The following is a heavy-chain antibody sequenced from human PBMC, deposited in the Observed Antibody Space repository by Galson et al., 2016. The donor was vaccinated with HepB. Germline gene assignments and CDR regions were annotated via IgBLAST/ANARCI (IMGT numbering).Heavy chain of an antibody. CDR3: ARVDEGYYYLIDY. Sequence: SLRLSCAASGFTFSSYALNWVRQAPGKGLEWVSYIGSRSNPIHYADSVKGRFTISRDNAKNSLYLQMNSLGDEDTAVYYCARVDEGYYYLIDYWGQGTLVTVSS. CDR1: GFTFSSYA. J-gene: IGHJ4*02. D-gene: IGHD3-22*01. CDR2: IGSRSNPI. V-gene: IGHV3-48*02.